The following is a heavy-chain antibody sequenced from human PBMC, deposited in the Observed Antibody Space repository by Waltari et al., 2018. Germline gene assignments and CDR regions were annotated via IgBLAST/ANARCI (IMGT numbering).Heavy chain of an antibody. V-gene: IGHV3-74*01. J-gene: IGHJ4*02. CDR2: INCDGSST. D-gene: IGHD6-13*01. CDR3: VRENIAAAGLES. CDR1: GFIFSTYW. Sequence: EVQLVESGGGLVQPGGSLRLSCVASGFIFSTYWMDWVRQAPGKGLLWVSRINCDGSSTTYADSVKGQFTISRDNAKNTLYLHMSSLRAEDTAVYYCVRENIAAAGLESWGQGTLVTVSS.